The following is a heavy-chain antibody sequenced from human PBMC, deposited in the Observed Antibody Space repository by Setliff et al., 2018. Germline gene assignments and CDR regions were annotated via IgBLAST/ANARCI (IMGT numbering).Heavy chain of an antibody. V-gene: IGHV1-24*01. Sequence: ASVKVSCKVSGYTLTELSMHRVRQAPGKGLEWMGGFDPEDGETIYAQKFQGRVTMTEDTSTDTAYMELSSLRSEDTAVYYCATRGDSGSYYAAEYFQHWGQGTLVTVSS. J-gene: IGHJ1*01. CDR3: ATRGDSGSYYAAEYFQH. CDR1: GYTLTELS. CDR2: FDPEDGET. D-gene: IGHD1-26*01.